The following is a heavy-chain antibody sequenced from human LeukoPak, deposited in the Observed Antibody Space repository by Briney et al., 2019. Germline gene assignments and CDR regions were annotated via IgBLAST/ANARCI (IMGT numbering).Heavy chain of an antibody. J-gene: IGHJ4*02. CDR3: ARDSSDCYDSSGYSLSFDY. CDR2: IYTSGST. D-gene: IGHD3-22*01. Sequence: PSETLSLTCTVSGGSISSYYWSWIRQPAGKGLEWIGRIYTSGSTNYNPSLKSRVTMSVDTSKNQFSLKLSSVTAADTAVYYCARDSSDCYDSSGYSLSFDYWGQGTLVTVSS. V-gene: IGHV4-4*07. CDR1: GGSISSYY.